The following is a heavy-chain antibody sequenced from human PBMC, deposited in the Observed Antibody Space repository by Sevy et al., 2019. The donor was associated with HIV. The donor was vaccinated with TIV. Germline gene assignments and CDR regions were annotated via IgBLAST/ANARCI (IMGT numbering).Heavy chain of an antibody. D-gene: IGHD3-16*01. Sequence: SETLSLSCSVSGGSVSSGTYYWSWIRQPPGKGLEWIGHIYKTGSTNYKLSLQSRVTISVDTSTNQFSLRLRSVTAADTAVYYCARVPRGQLWYSGSLDGYYYHMDVWGKGTTVTVSS. CDR2: IYKTGST. CDR3: ARVPRGQLWYSGSLDGYYYHMDV. J-gene: IGHJ6*03. V-gene: IGHV4-61*01. CDR1: GGSVSSGTYY.